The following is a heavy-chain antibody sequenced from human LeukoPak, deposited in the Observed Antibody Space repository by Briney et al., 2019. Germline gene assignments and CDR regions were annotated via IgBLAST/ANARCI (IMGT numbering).Heavy chain of an antibody. CDR2: IYYTGST. Sequence: SETLSLTCTVSGGSISSYYWSWIRQPPGKGLEWIGYIYYTGSTNYNPSLKSRVTISVDTSKNQFSLKLSSVTAADTAVYYCARDPSGYFNYWGQGTLATVSS. J-gene: IGHJ4*02. CDR1: GGSISSYY. CDR3: ARDPSGYFNY. D-gene: IGHD3-22*01. V-gene: IGHV4-59*01.